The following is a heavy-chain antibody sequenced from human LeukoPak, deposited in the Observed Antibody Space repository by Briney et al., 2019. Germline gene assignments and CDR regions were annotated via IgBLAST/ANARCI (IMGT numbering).Heavy chain of an antibody. J-gene: IGHJ3*02. V-gene: IGHV3-48*03. CDR3: ARGPSIAARYDAFDI. CDR2: ISSSGNTI. Sequence: GGSLRLSCAASEFTFTSYELNWVRQGPGKGLEWVSYISSSGNTISYADSVKGRFTISRDNAKNSLYLQVISLRAEDTAVYYCARGPSIAARYDAFDIWGQGTMVTVSP. CDR1: EFTFTSYE. D-gene: IGHD6-6*01.